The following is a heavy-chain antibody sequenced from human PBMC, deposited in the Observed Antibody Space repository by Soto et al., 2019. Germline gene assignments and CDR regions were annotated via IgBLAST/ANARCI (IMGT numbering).Heavy chain of an antibody. J-gene: IGHJ4*03. CDR1: GFTFINYA. CDR2: ISGSGDST. CDR3: VKIIPAAGTGY. D-gene: IGHD6-13*01. V-gene: IGHV3-23*01. Sequence: GGSLRLSCAASGFTFINYAMSWVRQAPGKGLEWVSGISGSGDSTYYADSVKGRFTISRDNSKNTLDLQMDSLRAEDTAIYYCVKIIPAAGTGYWGQGTLVTAPQ.